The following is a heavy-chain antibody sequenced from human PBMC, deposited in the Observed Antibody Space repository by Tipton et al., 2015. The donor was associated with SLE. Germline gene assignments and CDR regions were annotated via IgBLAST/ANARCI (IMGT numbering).Heavy chain of an antibody. V-gene: IGHV5-10-1*01. CDR2: IDPSDS. J-gene: IGHJ4*02. CDR3: TRSNGDSFDN. Sequence: QLVQSGAEVKKPGESLRISCKGSGYRFSSYWISWVRQMPGKGLEWMGRIDPSDSRPSFQGHVTISADKSISTAYLQWSSLKASDTAMYYCTRSNGDSFDNWGQGTLVIVSS. CDR1: GYRFSSYW. D-gene: IGHD4-17*01.